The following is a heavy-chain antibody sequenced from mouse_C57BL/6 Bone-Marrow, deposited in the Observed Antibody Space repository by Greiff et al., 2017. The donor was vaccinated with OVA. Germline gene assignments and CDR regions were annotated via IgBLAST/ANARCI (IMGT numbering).Heavy chain of an antibody. J-gene: IGHJ4*01. CDR1: GYAFSSSW. CDR2: IYPGDGDT. V-gene: IGHV1-82*01. CDR3: ARRDYSKGGYAMDY. D-gene: IGHD2-5*01. Sequence: QVHVKQSGPELVKPGASVKISCKASGYAFSSSWMNWVKQRPGKGLEWIGRIYPGDGDTNYNGKFKGKATLTADKSSSTAYMQLSSLTSEDSAVYFCARRDYSKGGYAMDYWGQGTSVTVSS.